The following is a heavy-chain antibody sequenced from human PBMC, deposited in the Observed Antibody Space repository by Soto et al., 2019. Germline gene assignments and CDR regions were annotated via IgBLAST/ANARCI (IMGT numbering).Heavy chain of an antibody. CDR3: AREGASGFGMDV. V-gene: IGHV4-4*07. CDR1: GGSIRSYY. D-gene: IGHD1-26*01. Sequence: NPSETLSLTCNVSGGSIRSYYWSWVRQPAGKPLEWIGRIYTSGSTNYNPSLKSRVSMSVDTSKSQFSLEVTSVTAADTAVYYCAREGASGFGMDVWGQGTTVTVSS. J-gene: IGHJ6*02. CDR2: IYTSGST.